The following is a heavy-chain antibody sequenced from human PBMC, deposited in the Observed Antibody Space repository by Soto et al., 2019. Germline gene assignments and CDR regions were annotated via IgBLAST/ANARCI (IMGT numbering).Heavy chain of an antibody. CDR3: AKDMKWGGMTTIHYFDS. CDR1: GFTVDDYA. Sequence: PGGSLRLSCAASGFTVDDYAMHWVRQAPWKGLEWVSGISWNSEAIDYADSVKGRFTISRDNAKSSLFLQMNSLRPDDTALYYCAKDMKWGGMTTIHYFDSWGQGTLVTVSS. V-gene: IGHV3-9*01. D-gene: IGHD4-17*01. CDR2: ISWNSEAI. J-gene: IGHJ4*02.